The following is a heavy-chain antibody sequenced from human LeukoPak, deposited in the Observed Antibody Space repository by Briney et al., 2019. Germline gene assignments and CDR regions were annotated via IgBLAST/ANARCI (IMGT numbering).Heavy chain of an antibody. CDR3: ASLGGLDYYDSSGYYWFDY. CDR2: IYYSGST. D-gene: IGHD3-22*01. V-gene: IGHV4-39*01. CDR1: GGSISSSSYY. Sequence: SETLSLTCTVSGGSISSSSYYWGWIRQPPGKGLEWIGRIYYSGSTCSNPSLKSRVTISVDTSKNQFSLKLSSVPAADTAVYYCASLGGLDYYDSSGYYWFDYWGQGTLVTVSS. J-gene: IGHJ4*02.